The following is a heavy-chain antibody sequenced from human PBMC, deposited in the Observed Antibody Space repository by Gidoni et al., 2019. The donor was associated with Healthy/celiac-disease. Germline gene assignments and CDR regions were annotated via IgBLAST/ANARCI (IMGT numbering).Heavy chain of an antibody. Sequence: QVQLVQSGAEVKKPGSSVKVYCKASGGNFSSFAIRWVRQAPGQGLEWMGGIIPIFGTANYAQKFQGRVTITADESTSTAYMELSSLRSEDTAVYYCARNIVVVPAAADKNDAFDIWGQGTMVTVSS. D-gene: IGHD2-2*01. CDR1: GGNFSSFA. CDR3: ARNIVVVPAAADKNDAFDI. V-gene: IGHV1-69*01. CDR2: IIPIFGTA. J-gene: IGHJ3*02.